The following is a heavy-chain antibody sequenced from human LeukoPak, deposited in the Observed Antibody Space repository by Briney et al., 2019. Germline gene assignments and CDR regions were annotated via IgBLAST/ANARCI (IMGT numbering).Heavy chain of an antibody. J-gene: IGHJ4*02. D-gene: IGHD2-2*02. CDR1: GFAVSSNY. CDR3: AKDVYCSSTSCYTGLDY. Sequence: QPGGSLRLSCAASGFAVSSNYMSWVRQAPGKGLEWVSVIYSGGSTYYADSVKGRFTISRDNSKNTLYLQMNSLRAEDTAVYYCAKDVYCSSTSCYTGLDYWGQGTLVTVSS. CDR2: IYSGGST. V-gene: IGHV3-66*01.